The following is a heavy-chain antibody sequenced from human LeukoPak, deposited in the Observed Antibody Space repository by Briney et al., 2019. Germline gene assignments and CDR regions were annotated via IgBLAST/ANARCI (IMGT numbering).Heavy chain of an antibody. CDR2: ISSSSSYI. CDR1: GFTFSSYS. CDR3: AKVPTYSSTVYYFDY. V-gene: IGHV3-21*04. J-gene: IGHJ4*02. D-gene: IGHD6-13*01. Sequence: GGSLRLSCAASGFTFSSYSMNWVRQAPGKGLEWVSSISSSSSYIYYADSVKGRFTISRDNAKNSLYLQMNSLRAEDTAVYYCAKVPTYSSTVYYFDYWGQGTLVTVSS.